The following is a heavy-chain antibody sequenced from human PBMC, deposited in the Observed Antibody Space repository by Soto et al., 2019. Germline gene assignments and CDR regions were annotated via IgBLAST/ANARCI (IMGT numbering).Heavy chain of an antibody. J-gene: IGHJ3*02. CDR2: ISAYNGNT. D-gene: IGHD6-19*01. CDR3: ARAGYSSGWYFPYAFDI. Sequence: ASVKVSCKASGYTFTSYGISWVRQAPGQGLEWMGWISAYNGNTNYAQKLQGRVTMTTDTSTRTAYMELRSLRSDDTAVYYCARAGYSSGWYFPYAFDIWGQGTMVTVSS. CDR1: GYTFTSYG. V-gene: IGHV1-18*01.